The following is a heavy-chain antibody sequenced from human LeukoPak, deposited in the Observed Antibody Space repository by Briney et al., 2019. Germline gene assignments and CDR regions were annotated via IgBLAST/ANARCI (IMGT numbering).Heavy chain of an antibody. CDR3: ARDGGYGSGTYYFDY. J-gene: IGHJ4*02. CDR2: IYYSGST. D-gene: IGHD3-10*01. V-gene: IGHV4-31*03. CDR1: GGSISSGGYY. Sequence: SETLSLTCTVSGGSISSGGYYWSWIRQHPGKGLEWIGYIYYSGSTSYNPSLKSRVTISVDTSKNQFSLKLSSVTAADTAVYYCARDGGYGSGTYYFDYWGQGTLVTVSS.